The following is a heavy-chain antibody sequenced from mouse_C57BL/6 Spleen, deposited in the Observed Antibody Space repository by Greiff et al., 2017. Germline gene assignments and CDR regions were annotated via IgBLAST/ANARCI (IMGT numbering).Heavy chain of an antibody. V-gene: IGHV1-4*01. CDR1: GYTFTSYT. J-gene: IGHJ2*01. D-gene: IGHD2-2*01. CDR2: INPSSGYT. Sequence: QVQLKESGAELARPGASVKMSCKASGYTFTSYTMHWVKQRPGQGLEWIGYINPSSGYTKYNQKFKDKATLTADKSSSTAYMQLSSLTSEDSAVYYCARSVIYYGYDEGLYYFDYWGQGTTLTVSS. CDR3: ARSVIYYGYDEGLYYFDY.